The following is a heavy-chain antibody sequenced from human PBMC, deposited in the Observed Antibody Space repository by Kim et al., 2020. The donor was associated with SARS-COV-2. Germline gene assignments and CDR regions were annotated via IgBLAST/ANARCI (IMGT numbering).Heavy chain of an antibody. V-gene: IGHV4-34*01. CDR1: CWSFSFYY. Sequence: SETLSLTFAVYCWSFSFYYWSWIRQPPGKGLEWIGEINHSGSTNYNPSLKSRVTISVDTSKNQFSLKLSSVTAADTAVYYCARAARGYYDFWSGYHSTGVYGMDVWGQVTTVTVSS. CDR2: INHSGST. CDR3: ARAARGYYDFWSGYHSTGVYGMDV. D-gene: IGHD3-3*01. J-gene: IGHJ6*02.